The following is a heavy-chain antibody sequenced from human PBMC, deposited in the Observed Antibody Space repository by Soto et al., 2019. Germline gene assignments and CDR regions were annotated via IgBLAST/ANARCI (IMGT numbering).Heavy chain of an antibody. Sequence: QVQLVQSGAEVKKPGASVKVSCKASGYTFTGYYMHWVRQAPGQGLEWMGWINPNSGGTNYAQKFQGWVTITRDTSISTAYMELSRLRSDDTAVYYCARGHDIVVVVAALDYWGQGTLVTVSS. J-gene: IGHJ4*02. CDR2: INPNSGGT. CDR3: ARGHDIVVVVAALDY. V-gene: IGHV1-2*04. CDR1: GYTFTGYY. D-gene: IGHD2-15*01.